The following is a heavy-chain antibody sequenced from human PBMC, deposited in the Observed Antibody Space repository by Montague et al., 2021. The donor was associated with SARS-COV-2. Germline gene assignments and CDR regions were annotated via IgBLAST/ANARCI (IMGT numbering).Heavy chain of an antibody. CDR3: ARVTRNYDFWSGFYDAFDI. CDR1: GGSISSYY. D-gene: IGHD3-3*01. J-gene: IGHJ3*02. Sequence: SETLSLTCTVSGGSISSYYWSWIRQPPGKGLEWIGYIYYSGSTNYNPSLKSRVTISVDTSKNQFSLKLSSVTAADAAVYYCARVTRNYDFWSGFYDAFDIWGQGTMVTVSS. V-gene: IGHV4-59*01. CDR2: IYYSGST.